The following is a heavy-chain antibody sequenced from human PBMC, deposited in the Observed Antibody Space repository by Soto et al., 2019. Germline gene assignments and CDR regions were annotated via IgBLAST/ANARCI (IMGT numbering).Heavy chain of an antibody. CDR2: ISSSSYI. V-gene: IGHV3-21*01. J-gene: IGHJ4*02. D-gene: IGHD1-26*01. CDR3: ARASRIVGATTVGPSYYFDY. CDR1: GFTFSSYS. Sequence: GGSLRLSCAASGFTFSSYSMNWVRQAPGKGLEWVSSISSSSYIYYADSVKGRFTISRDNAKNSLYLQMNSLRAEDTAVYYCARASRIVGATTVGPSYYFDYWGQGTLVTVSS.